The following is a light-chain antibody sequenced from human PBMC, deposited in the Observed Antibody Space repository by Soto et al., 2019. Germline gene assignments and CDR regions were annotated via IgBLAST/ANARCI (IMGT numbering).Light chain of an antibody. CDR1: QAIRND. V-gene: IGKV1-6*01. J-gene: IGKJ1*01. CDR3: LHDYSYPRT. CDR2: TAS. Sequence: AIQMTQSPSSLSASVGGRVIITCRASQAIRNDLGWYQQKPGKAPKLLIYTASTLQSGVPSRFSGSGSGADFTLTIRSLQPEDSATYYCLHDYSYPRTFGQGTKVEIK.